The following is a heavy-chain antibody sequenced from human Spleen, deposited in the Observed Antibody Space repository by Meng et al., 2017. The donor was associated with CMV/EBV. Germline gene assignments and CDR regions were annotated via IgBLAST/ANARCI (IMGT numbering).Heavy chain of an antibody. CDR2: ISYDGSNK. V-gene: IGHV3-30-3*01. J-gene: IGHJ4*02. CDR1: GFTFSXYA. CDR3: ARGGQLVDY. D-gene: IGHD6-6*01. Sequence: GESLKISCAASGFTFSXYAMHWVRQAPGKGLEWVAVISYDGSNKSYADPVKGRFTISRYNSKNTLYLQMNSLRDEDTAVYYCARGGQLVDYWGQGTLVTVSS.